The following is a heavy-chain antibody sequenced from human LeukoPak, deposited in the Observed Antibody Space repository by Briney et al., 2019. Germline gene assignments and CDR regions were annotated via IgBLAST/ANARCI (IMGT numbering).Heavy chain of an antibody. D-gene: IGHD5-12*01. CDR2: IKSKTEGGTT. V-gene: IGHV3-15*01. CDR3: TTTYIVASTRKFGDY. Sequence: GGSLRLSCAASGFIFSNAWMNWVRQAPGKGLEWVGRIKSKTEGGTTDYAAPVKGRFTISRDDSQNTVDLQISSLTAEDTAVYFCTTTYIVASTRKFGDYWGQGTPVVVSS. J-gene: IGHJ4*02. CDR1: GFIFSNAW.